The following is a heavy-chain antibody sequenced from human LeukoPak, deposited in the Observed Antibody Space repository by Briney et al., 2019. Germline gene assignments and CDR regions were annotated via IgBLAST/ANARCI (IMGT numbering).Heavy chain of an antibody. CDR3: ARAFFNSGFDY. CDR2: INANSVVT. V-gene: IGHV1-2*02. CDR1: GYTFTGYY. J-gene: IGHJ4*02. Sequence: ASVKVSCKACGYTFTGYYLNWVRQAPGQGLDWIGWINANSVVTDYAQQFQRRITLTRDTSISTAYMELSRLTSNDTAVYCCARAFFNSGFDYWGQGALVTVSS. D-gene: IGHD6-19*01.